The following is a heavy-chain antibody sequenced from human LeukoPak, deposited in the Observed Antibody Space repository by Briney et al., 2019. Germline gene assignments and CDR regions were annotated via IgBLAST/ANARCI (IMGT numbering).Heavy chain of an antibody. CDR2: ISSSSGTI. CDR3: ASAGIDRGYYFDY. D-gene: IGHD2-21*01. V-gene: IGHV3-48*02. J-gene: IGHJ4*02. Sequence: PGGSLRLSCAASGFTFSSYRMNWVRQAPGKGLEWVSYISSSSGTIYYADSVKGRFTISRDNAKNSLYLQMNSLRDEDTAVYYCASAGIDRGYYFDYWGQGTLVTVSS. CDR1: GFTFSSYR.